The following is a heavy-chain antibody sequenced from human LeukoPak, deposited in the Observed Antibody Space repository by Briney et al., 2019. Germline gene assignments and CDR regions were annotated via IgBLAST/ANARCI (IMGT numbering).Heavy chain of an antibody. V-gene: IGHV1-18*01. D-gene: IGHD6-6*01. CDR3: ARDPDISARPWYYYYMDV. Sequence: ASVKVSCKASGYTFTSYGISWVRQPPGQGLEWMGWISAYNGNTNYAQKLQGRVTMTTDTSTSTAYMELRSLRSDDTAVYYCARDPDISARPWYYYYMDVWGKGTTVTVSS. CDR1: GYTFTSYG. J-gene: IGHJ6*03. CDR2: ISAYNGNT.